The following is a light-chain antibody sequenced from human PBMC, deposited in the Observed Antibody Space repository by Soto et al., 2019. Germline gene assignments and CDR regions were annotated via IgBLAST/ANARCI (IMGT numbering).Light chain of an antibody. CDR3: QQRSNWPSRIT. CDR1: QSVSSY. V-gene: IGKV3-11*01. CDR2: DAS. J-gene: IGKJ5*01. Sequence: QSPATLSLSPGERATLSCRASQSVSSYLAWYQQKPGQAPRLLIYDASNRATGIPARFSGSGSGTDFTLTISSLEPEDFAVYYCQQRSNWPSRITFGQGTRLEIK.